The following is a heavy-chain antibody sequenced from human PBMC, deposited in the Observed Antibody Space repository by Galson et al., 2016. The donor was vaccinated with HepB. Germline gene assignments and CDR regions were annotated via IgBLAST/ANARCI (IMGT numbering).Heavy chain of an antibody. J-gene: IGHJ4*02. CDR3: ARVGTSEDYFDY. V-gene: IGHV3-11*01. CDR2: ISGSSDYI. D-gene: IGHD7-27*01. CDR1: GFTFSGYY. Sequence: SLRLSCAASGFTFSGYYMSWIRQAPGKGLEWVSLISGSSDYIYYADSVKGRITISRDNVKNSLYLQMNSLRAEDTAVYYCARVGTSEDYFDYGGQGTLVTVSS.